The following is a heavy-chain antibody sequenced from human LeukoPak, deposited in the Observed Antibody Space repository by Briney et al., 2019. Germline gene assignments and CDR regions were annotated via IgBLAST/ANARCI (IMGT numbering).Heavy chain of an antibody. D-gene: IGHD2-2*01. CDR2: INPNSGGT. J-gene: IGHJ4*02. Sequence: ASVKVSCKASGYTFTGYYMHWMRQAPGQGLEWMGWINPNSGGTNYAQKFQGRVTMTRDTSISTAYMELSRLRSDDTAVYYCARDRYQLLSYRYFDYWGQGTLVTVSS. CDR1: GYTFTGYY. V-gene: IGHV1-2*02. CDR3: ARDRYQLLSYRYFDY.